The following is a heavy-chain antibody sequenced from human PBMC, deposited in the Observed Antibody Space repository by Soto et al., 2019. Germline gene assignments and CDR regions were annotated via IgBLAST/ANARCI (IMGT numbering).Heavy chain of an antibody. CDR2: ISAYNGNT. CDR1: GYTFTSYD. CDR3: ARVTGYSSGWYAFDI. Sequence: GASVKVSCKASGYTFTSYDLSWVRQAPGQGLEWMGWISAYNGNTNYAQKLQGRVTMTTDTSTSTAYMELRSLRSDDTAVYYCARVTGYSSGWYAFDIWGQGTMVTVSS. D-gene: IGHD6-19*01. V-gene: IGHV1-18*01. J-gene: IGHJ3*02.